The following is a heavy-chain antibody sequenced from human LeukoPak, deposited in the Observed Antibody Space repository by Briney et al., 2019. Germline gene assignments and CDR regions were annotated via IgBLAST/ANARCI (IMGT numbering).Heavy chain of an antibody. V-gene: IGHV4-59*01. D-gene: IGHD3-10*01. CDR3: ARRRSGYGSGLYDY. CDR2: VYYSGIT. J-gene: IGHJ4*02. Sequence: TSETLSLTCTVSGGSISSYYWSWIRQPPGKGLEWIGYVYYSGITNYNPSLKSRVTMSVDTSKNQFSLNLSSVTAADTAVYYCARRRSGYGSGLYDYWGQGTLVTVSS. CDR1: GGSISSYY.